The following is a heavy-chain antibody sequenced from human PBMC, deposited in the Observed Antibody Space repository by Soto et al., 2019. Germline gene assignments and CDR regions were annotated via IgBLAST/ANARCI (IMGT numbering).Heavy chain of an antibody. Sequence: EVQLLESGGGLVQPGGSLRLSCAASGFTFSSYAMSWVRQAPGKGLEWVSAISGSGGSTYYADSVKGRFTISRDNSKNTLYLQMNSLRAEDTAVYYCAKEENIVATRWGKGRGEHGMDVWGQGTTVTVSS. CDR3: AKEENIVATRWGKGRGEHGMDV. D-gene: IGHD5-12*01. J-gene: IGHJ6*02. V-gene: IGHV3-23*01. CDR2: ISGSGGST. CDR1: GFTFSSYA.